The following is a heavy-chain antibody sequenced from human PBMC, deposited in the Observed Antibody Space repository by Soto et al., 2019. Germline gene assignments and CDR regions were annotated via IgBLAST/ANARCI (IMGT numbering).Heavy chain of an antibody. CDR3: VRDFGWYFRSGYMDV. J-gene: IGHJ6*03. CDR2: INADSSYI. V-gene: IGHV3-21*02. Sequence: EVQLVESGGGLVEPGGSLRLSCAASGFDFRSYSMNWVRRAPGKGLEWVSSINADSSYIYYAHSLRGRFTISRDNAKDSLYLQRNSLRAENTAVYYCVRDFGWYFRSGYMDVWGDGATVTVSS. CDR1: GFDFRSYS. D-gene: IGHD3-3*01.